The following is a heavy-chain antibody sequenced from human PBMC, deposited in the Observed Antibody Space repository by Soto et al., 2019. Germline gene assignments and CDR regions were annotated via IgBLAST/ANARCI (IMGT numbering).Heavy chain of an antibody. V-gene: IGHV4-39*01. J-gene: IGHJ6*03. CDR3: ARRPFIDFWTGSRNYYMDV. D-gene: IGHD3-3*01. CDR1: GGSISSSSYF. CDR2: IYYSGST. Sequence: SETLSLTCTVSGGSISSSSYFWAWIRQPPGKGLEWIGSIYYSGSTYYNPSLKSRVTISVDTSKKQFSLKLSSVTAADTAVYYCARRPFIDFWTGSRNYYMDVWGKGTTVTVSS.